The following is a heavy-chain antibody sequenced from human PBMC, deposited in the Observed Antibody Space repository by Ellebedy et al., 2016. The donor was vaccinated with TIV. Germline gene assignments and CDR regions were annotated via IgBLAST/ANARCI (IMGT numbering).Heavy chain of an antibody. CDR2: INPSGGST. V-gene: IGHV1-46*01. CDR1: GYTFTSYY. CDR3: ARDEGWELRD. J-gene: IGHJ4*02. D-gene: IGHD1-26*01. Sequence: AASVKVSCKASGYTFTSYYMHWVRQAPGQGLEWMGIINPSGGSTSYAQKFQGRVTMTRDTSTSTVYMELSSRRSEDTAGYYWARDEGWELRDWGQGTLVTVSS.